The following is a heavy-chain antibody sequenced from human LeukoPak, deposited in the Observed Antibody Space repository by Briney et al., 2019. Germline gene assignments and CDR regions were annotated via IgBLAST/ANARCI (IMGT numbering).Heavy chain of an antibody. CDR2: TYYRSQWFI. V-gene: IGHV6-1*01. CDR1: GDSVSSDSAA. D-gene: IGHD3-22*01. Sequence: SQTLSLTCAISGDSVSSDSAAWNWIRQSPSRGLEWLGRTYYRSQWFIDYAVSAKTRITIKSDTSRNQFSLELNSVTPEDTGVYYCATGSGYYDTGSFSFVDNWGQGTLLTVSS. J-gene: IGHJ4*02. CDR3: ATGSGYYDTGSFSFVDN.